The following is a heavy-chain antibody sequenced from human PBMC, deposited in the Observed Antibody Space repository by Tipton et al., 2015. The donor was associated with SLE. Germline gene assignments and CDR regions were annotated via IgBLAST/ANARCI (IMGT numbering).Heavy chain of an antibody. CDR2: IYYSGST. CDR3: ARELQQLVAFDI. Sequence: TLSLTCTVSGGPISSSSYYWGWIRQPPGKGLEWIGSIYYSGSTYYNPSLKSRVTISVDTSKNQFSLKLSSVTAADTAVYYCARELQQLVAFDIWGQGTMVTVSS. CDR1: GGPISSSSYY. V-gene: IGHV4-39*07. J-gene: IGHJ3*02. D-gene: IGHD6-6*01.